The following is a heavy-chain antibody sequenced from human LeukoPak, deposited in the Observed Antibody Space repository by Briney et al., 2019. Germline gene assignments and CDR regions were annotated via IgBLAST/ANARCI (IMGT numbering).Heavy chain of an antibody. CDR3: AKDYDFWSGYFDY. CDR2: IRYDGSNK. CDR1: GFTFSNYW. J-gene: IGHJ4*02. Sequence: PGGSLRLSCAASGFTFSNYWMTWVRQAPGKGLKWVAFIRYDGSNKYYADSVKGRFTISRDNSKNTLYLQMNSLRAEDTAVYYCAKDYDFWSGYFDYWGQGTLVTVSS. D-gene: IGHD3-3*01. V-gene: IGHV3-30*02.